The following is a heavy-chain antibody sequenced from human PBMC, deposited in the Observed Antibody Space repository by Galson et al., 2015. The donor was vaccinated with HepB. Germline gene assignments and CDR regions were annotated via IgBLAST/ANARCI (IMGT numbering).Heavy chain of an antibody. V-gene: IGHV3-30*18. D-gene: IGHD5-18*01. CDR2: ISYDGSNK. CDR3: AKFGGSWSYGPGDI. CDR1: GFTFSSYG. Sequence: SLRLSCAASGFTFSSYGMHWVRQAPGKGLEWVAVISYDGSNKYYADSVKGRFTISRDNSKNTLYLQMNSLRAEDTAVYYCAKFGGSWSYGPGDIWGQGTMVTVSS. J-gene: IGHJ3*02.